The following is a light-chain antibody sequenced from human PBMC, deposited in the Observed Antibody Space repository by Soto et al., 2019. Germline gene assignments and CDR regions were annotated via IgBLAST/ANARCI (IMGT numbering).Light chain of an antibody. V-gene: IGKV4-1*01. CDR2: WAS. Sequence: DIVMTQSPDSLAVSPGERATITCKSSQSVFYSSKSKNSVAWYQQKPGQPPKLLIYWASSRETGVPDRFSGSGSGTDFTLTISSLQAEYVAVYYCQQYYNIPWTFGQGTKVEVK. CDR1: QSVFYSSKSKNS. CDR3: QQYYNIPWT. J-gene: IGKJ1*01.